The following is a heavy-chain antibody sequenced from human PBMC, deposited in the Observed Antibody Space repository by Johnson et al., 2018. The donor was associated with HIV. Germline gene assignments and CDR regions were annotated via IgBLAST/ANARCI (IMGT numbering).Heavy chain of an antibody. CDR3: ATDIVVVLALGGDAFDI. V-gene: IGHV3-7*01. CDR2: INQDGSAK. D-gene: IGHD2-2*01. CDR1: GFPFRSFW. J-gene: IGHJ3*02. Sequence: VQLVESGGGLVQPGGSLRLSCVVSGFPFRSFWMHWVRQTPGKGLEWVANINQDGSAKYYVDSARGRFTISRDNAKNSLYLQMSSLRAEDTAVYYCATDIVVVLALGGDAFDIWGQGTMVIVSS.